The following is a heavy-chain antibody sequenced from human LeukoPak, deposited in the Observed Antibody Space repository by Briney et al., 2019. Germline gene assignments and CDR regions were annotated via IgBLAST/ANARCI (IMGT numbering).Heavy chain of an antibody. D-gene: IGHD2-2*01. V-gene: IGHV4-59*01. CDR3: ARSTTSWTHCAS. CDR1: GGSISSYY. J-gene: IGHJ4*02. Sequence: PSETLSLTCTVSGGSISSYYWSWIRQPPGKGLEWIGYIYYSGSTNYNPSLKSRVTISVDTSKNQFSLKLSSVTAADTAVYYCARSTTSWTHCASWGQGTLVTVSS. CDR2: IYYSGST.